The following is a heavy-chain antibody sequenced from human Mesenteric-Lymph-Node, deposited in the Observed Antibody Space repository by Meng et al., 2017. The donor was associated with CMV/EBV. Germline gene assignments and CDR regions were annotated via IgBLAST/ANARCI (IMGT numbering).Heavy chain of an antibody. J-gene: IGHJ6*02. CDR1: EFTFSSYE. Sequence: GESLKISCAASEFTFSSYEMNWVRQAPGKGLEWVSYISGGGSSVSYADSVKGRFTISRDNAKNSLYLQMDSLRVDDTAVYYCARRPKVRGLDVWGQGTTVTVSS. V-gene: IGHV3-48*03. CDR2: ISGGGSSV. D-gene: IGHD1-1*01. CDR3: ARRPKVRGLDV.